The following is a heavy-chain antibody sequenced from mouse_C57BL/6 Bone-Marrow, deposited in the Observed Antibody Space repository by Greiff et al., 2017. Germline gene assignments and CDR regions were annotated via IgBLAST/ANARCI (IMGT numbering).Heavy chain of an antibody. CDR2: IDPANGNT. CDR1: GFNIKNTY. V-gene: IGHV14-3*01. J-gene: IGHJ2*01. CDR3: ARDSNYVNYFDY. Sequence: EVQLKESVAELVRPGASVKLSCTASGFNIKNTYMHWVKQRPEQGLEWIGRIDPANGNTKYAPKFQGKATITVDTSSNTAYLQLSSLTSEDTAIYYCARDSNYVNYFDYWGQGTTLTVSS. D-gene: IGHD2-5*01.